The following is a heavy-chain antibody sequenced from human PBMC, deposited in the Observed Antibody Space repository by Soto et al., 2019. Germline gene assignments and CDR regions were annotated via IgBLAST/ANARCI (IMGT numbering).Heavy chain of an antibody. V-gene: IGHV1-69*08. Sequence: QVQLVQSGAEVKKPGSSVKVSCKASGGTFSSYTISWVRQAPGQGLEWMGRIIPILGIANYAQKFQGRVTITAAKSTSTAYMELSSLRSEDTAVYYCARDCSGGSCYPNWFDPWGQGTLVTVSS. D-gene: IGHD2-15*01. CDR3: ARDCSGGSCYPNWFDP. CDR1: GGTFSSYT. J-gene: IGHJ5*02. CDR2: IIPILGIA.